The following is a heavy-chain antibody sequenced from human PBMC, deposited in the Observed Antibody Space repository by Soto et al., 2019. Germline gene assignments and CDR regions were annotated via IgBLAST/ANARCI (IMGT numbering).Heavy chain of an antibody. V-gene: IGHV1-69*08. Sequence: QVQLVQSGAEVKKPGSSVKVSCKASGGTFSSYTISWVRQAPGQGLEWMGRIIPILGIANYAQKFQGRVTITADKSTSTAYMELSSLRSEDTAVYYCARDRGLRMSRDVWGQGTTVTVSS. CDR1: GGTFSSYT. J-gene: IGHJ6*02. CDR3: ARDRGLRMSRDV. D-gene: IGHD2-8*01. CDR2: IIPILGIA.